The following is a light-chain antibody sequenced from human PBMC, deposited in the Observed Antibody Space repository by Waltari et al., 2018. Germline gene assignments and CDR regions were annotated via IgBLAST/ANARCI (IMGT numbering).Light chain of an antibody. CDR2: GAS. J-gene: IGKJ4*01. CDR3: QQSYNSPVT. V-gene: IGKV1-39*01. CDR1: QSINNL. Sequence: DIQMTQSPSSLSASVCDRVTITFRASQSINNLLNWYQQKPGRAPEVLIYGASTLQSGVPSRFSGSGSGTGFTLTINNLQPEDFATYYCQQSYNSPVTFGGGTKVEIK.